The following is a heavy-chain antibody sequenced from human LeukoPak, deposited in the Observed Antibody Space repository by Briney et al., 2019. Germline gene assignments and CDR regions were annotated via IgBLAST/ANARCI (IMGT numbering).Heavy chain of an antibody. CDR1: GFTFDDYA. Sequence: GGSLRLSCAASGFTFDDYAMHWVRQAPGKGLEWVSGISWNSGSIGYADSVKGRFTISRDNAKNSLYLQMNSLRAEDTVLYYCAEDIGDGYTPRPIDYWGQGTLVTVSS. J-gene: IGHJ4*02. CDR2: ISWNSGSI. V-gene: IGHV3-9*01. CDR3: AEDIGDGYTPRPIDY. D-gene: IGHD5-24*01.